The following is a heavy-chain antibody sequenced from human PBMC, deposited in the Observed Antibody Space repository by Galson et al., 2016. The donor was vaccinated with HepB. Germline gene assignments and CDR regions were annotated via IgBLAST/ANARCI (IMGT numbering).Heavy chain of an antibody. Sequence: ETLSPTCTVSGGSISSSSYYWGRIRQPPGKGLEWIGSIYYSGSTDYNPSLNSRVAISVDTSKNQFSLNLSSVTAADTAVYYCARRVVRATSEYFDYWGQGTLVTVSS. D-gene: IGHD1-26*01. CDR1: GGSISSSSYY. J-gene: IGHJ4*02. CDR3: ARRVVRATSEYFDY. CDR2: IYYSGST. V-gene: IGHV4-39*01.